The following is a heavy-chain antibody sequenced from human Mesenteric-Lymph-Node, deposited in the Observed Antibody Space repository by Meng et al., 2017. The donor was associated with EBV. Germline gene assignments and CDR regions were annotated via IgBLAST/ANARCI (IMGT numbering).Heavy chain of an antibody. Sequence: VQLGGSGGGLVKPGGSLRLSWGASGVTFSDYFMSWVRQAPGKGLEWVAYISGSGDAVYYADSVKGRFTVSRDNAKNSLYLQLNSLRADDTAVYYCARFLYSSAFYWGLGTLVTASS. CDR2: ISGSGDAV. CDR3: ARFLYSSAFY. V-gene: IGHV3-11*01. CDR1: GVTFSDYF. D-gene: IGHD6-6*01. J-gene: IGHJ4*02.